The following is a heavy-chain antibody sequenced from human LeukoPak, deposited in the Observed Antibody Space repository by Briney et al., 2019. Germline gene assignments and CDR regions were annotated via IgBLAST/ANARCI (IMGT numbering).Heavy chain of an antibody. CDR1: GFTFTSYA. D-gene: IGHD6-19*01. CDR3: AKGAVAKPLAY. V-gene: IGHV3-23*01. CDR2: ISGSANRT. Sequence: GGSLRLSCAVSGFTFTSYAISWVRQAPGKGLEWVSTISGSANRTYYADSVKGRFTISRDNSKNTLYLQMNSLRAEDTAVYYCAKGAVAKPLAYWGQGTLVTVSS. J-gene: IGHJ4*02.